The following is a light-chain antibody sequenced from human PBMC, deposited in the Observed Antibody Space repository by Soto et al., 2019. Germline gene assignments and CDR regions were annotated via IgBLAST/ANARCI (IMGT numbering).Light chain of an antibody. V-gene: IGKV1-39*01. CDR2: DAA. CDR3: QQTSSAPFT. J-gene: IGKJ3*01. CDR1: QNINTY. Sequence: DIQMTQSPSSLSAAVGDRVTIACRASQNINTYLNWYQQKPGKAPKLLMFDAASLQSGVPSRFSGSGSRTDFTLTITSLQPEDFATYYCQQTSSAPFTFGPGTKVEIK.